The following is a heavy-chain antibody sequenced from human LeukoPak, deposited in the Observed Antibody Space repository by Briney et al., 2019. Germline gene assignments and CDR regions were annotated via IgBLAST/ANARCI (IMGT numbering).Heavy chain of an antibody. V-gene: IGHV4-4*07. J-gene: IGHJ4*02. CDR2: IYTSGST. D-gene: IGHD5-12*01. CDR1: GGSISSYY. CDR3: ARNYWVPSYSGYDWEYYFDY. Sequence: SETLSLTCTVSGGSISSYYWSWIRQPAGKGLEWMGRIYTSGSTNYNPSLKSRVTMSVDTSKNQFSLKLSSVTAADTAVYYCARNYWVPSYSGYDWEYYFDYWGQGTLVTVSS.